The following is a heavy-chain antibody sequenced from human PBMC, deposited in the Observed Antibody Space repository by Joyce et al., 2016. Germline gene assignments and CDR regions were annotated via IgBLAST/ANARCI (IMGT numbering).Heavy chain of an antibody. CDR3: ARRFDY. J-gene: IGHJ4*02. V-gene: IGHV5-51*01. Sequence: EVLLMQSGPAVKKPGESLKISCQSSGYTFSDYWIGWVRQRPGKGLEWMGIIHPGDSDTRYSPSFQGQVTISVDKSINTAYLQWRTLRASDTAMYYCARRFDYWGQGTLVTVSS. CDR2: IHPGDSDT. CDR1: GYTFSDYW.